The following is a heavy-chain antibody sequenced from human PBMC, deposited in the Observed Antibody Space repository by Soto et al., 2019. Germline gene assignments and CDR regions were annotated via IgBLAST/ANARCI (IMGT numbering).Heavy chain of an antibody. V-gene: IGHV3-23*01. CDR2: ISGSGGST. J-gene: IGHJ5*02. Sequence: SVGSLRLSCAASGFTFSSYAMTWVRQAPGKGLEWVSTISGSGGSTYYADSVKGRFTISRDNSKNTLYLQMNSLRAEDTAIYYCAKDPPRYTSTLNRFDPWGQGTLVTVSS. CDR3: AKDPPRYTSTLNRFDP. D-gene: IGHD6-13*01. CDR1: GFTFSSYA.